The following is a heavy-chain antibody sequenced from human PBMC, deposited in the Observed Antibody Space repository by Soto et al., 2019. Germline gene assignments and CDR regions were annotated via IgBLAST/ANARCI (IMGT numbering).Heavy chain of an antibody. J-gene: IGHJ6*02. D-gene: IGHD6-19*01. V-gene: IGHV4-39*01. CDR3: ARLPPAVAGSYYYYGMDV. Sequence: PSETLSLTCTVSGGSISSSSYYWGWIRQPPGKGLEWIGSIYYSGSTYYNPSLKSRVTISVDTSKNQFSLKLSSVTAADTAVYYCARLPPAVAGSYYYYGMDVWGQGTTVTVSS. CDR2: IYYSGST. CDR1: GGSISSSSYY.